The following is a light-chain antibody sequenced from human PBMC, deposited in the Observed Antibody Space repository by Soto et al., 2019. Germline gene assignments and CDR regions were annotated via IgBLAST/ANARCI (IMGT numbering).Light chain of an antibody. CDR2: EVN. CDR1: SSDVGQYNY. J-gene: IGLJ1*01. CDR3: SSYAGGTYV. V-gene: IGLV2-8*01. Sequence: QSMLPQPPSASGSPGQSVTISCTGTSSDVGQYNYISWYQQHPGKAPKLLTYEVNRRPSGVPDRFSGSKSGNTASLTVSGLQAEDEADYYCSSYAGGTYVFGSGTEVTGL.